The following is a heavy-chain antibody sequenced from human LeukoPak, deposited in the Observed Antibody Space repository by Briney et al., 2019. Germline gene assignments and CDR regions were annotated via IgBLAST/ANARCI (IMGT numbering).Heavy chain of an antibody. V-gene: IGHV5-51*01. J-gene: IGHJ4*02. Sequence: GESLKISCKGSGYSFTSYWIGWVRQMPGKGLEWMGIIYPGDSDTRYSPSFQGQVTISADKSISTAYLQWSSLKASDTAMYYCARHTRYSSSSRVFNYWGQGTLVTVSS. CDR1: GYSFTSYW. D-gene: IGHD6-6*01. CDR2: IYPGDSDT. CDR3: ARHTRYSSSSRVFNY.